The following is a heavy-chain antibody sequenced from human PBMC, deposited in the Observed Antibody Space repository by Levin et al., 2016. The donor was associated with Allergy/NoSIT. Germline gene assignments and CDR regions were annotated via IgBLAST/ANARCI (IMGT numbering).Heavy chain of an antibody. Sequence: GESLKISCEVSGFSISNNYMNWVRQAPGKGLEWVAILKEDGSETFYGDSVKGRFTISRDNAENSVFLQMTSLTGEDTAVYYCARREFGSYYLARPFDYWGQGTLVTVS. V-gene: IGHV3-7*01. CDR3: ARREFGSYYLARPFDY. J-gene: IGHJ4*02. CDR1: GFSISNNY. D-gene: IGHD1-26*01. CDR2: LKEDGSET.